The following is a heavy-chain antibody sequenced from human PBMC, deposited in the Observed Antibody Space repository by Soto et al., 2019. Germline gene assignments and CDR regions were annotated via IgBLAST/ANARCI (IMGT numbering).Heavy chain of an antibody. Sequence: QVQLQESGPGLVKPSETLSLTCTVSGGSVSSGSYYWSWIQQPPGNGLEWIGYIYYSGSTNYNPSLMSRDTISVDTSKNQFSLKLSSVTAADTAVYYCARDRAGYGYYSYYYYGMDGWGQGTTVTVSS. J-gene: IGHJ6*02. CDR2: IYYSGST. CDR3: ARDRAGYGYYSYYYYGMDG. V-gene: IGHV4-61*01. CDR1: GGSVSSGSYY. D-gene: IGHD4-17*01.